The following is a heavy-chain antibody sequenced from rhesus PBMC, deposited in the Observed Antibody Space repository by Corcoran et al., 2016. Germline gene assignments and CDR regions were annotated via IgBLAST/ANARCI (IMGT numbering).Heavy chain of an antibody. CDR3: AREGYIVGTVRGYW. Sequence: QVQLQESGPGLVKPSETLSLTCAVSGGSFSGYYWGWIRQPPGQGLEWIGYISGSSGSTDYNPSLKSRVTISTDTSKNQFSLRLSSVTAADTAVYYCAREGYIVGTVRGYWWGQGVLVTVSS. J-gene: IGHJ4*01. CDR1: GGSFSGYY. V-gene: IGHV4-165*01. CDR2: ISGSSGST. D-gene: IGHD5-24*01.